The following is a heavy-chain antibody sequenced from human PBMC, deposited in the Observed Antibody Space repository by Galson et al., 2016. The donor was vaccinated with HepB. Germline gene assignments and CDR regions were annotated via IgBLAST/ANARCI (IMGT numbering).Heavy chain of an antibody. V-gene: IGHV3-11*06. D-gene: IGHD4-17*01. Sequence: SLRLSCAASGFTLKDYYINWVRQAPGKGLEWISYISNSRSGSTTIYSDSVKGRFTISRDSVKNSLYLQMSSLRVEDAAVYYCARALTTTAPKNDAFDVWGQGTLVTVSS. CDR2: ISNSRSGSTT. J-gene: IGHJ3*01. CDR1: GFTLKDYY. CDR3: ARALTTTAPKNDAFDV.